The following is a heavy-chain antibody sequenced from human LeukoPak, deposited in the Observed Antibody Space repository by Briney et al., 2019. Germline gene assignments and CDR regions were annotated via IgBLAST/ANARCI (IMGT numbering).Heavy chain of an antibody. CDR1: GFTFSNYW. D-gene: IGHD6-19*01. V-gene: IGHV3-7*01. Sequence: GGSLRLSCAASGFTFSNYWMSWVRQAPGKGLEWVANMKGDGSEKHYADSMKGRFTISRDNAKNSLYLQMNSLTAEDTAVYYCARQVQYRNGYFPPDPWGQGTLVTVSS. J-gene: IGHJ5*02. CDR2: MKGDGSEK. CDR3: ARQVQYRNGYFPPDP.